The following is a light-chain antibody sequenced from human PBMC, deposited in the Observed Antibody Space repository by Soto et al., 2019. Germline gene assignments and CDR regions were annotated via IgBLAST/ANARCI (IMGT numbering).Light chain of an antibody. V-gene: IGLV2-14*01. J-gene: IGLJ1*01. CDR1: SSDVGGYNY. Sequence: SALTQPASVSGSPGQSITISCTGTSSDVGGYNYVSWYQQHPGKAPKLMIYEVSNRPSGVSNRFSGSKSGYTASLTISGLQAEDEADYYCSSYTASSTLYVFGSGTKV. CDR3: SSYTASSTLYV. CDR2: EVS.